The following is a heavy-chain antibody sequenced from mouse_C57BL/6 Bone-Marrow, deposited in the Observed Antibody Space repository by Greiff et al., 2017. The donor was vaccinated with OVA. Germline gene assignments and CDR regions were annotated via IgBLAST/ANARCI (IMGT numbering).Heavy chain of an antibody. CDR2: IYPSDSET. V-gene: IGHV1-61*01. J-gene: IGHJ3*01. CDR1: GYTFTSYW. Sequence: QVQLQQPGAELVRPGSSVKLSCKASGYTFTSYWMDWVKQRPGQGLEWIGNIYPSDSETHYNQKFKDKATLTVDKSSSTAYMQLSSLTSEDSAVYYCAREGIYYYGSSYDCFAYWGQGTLVTVSA. CDR3: AREGIYYYGSSYDCFAY. D-gene: IGHD1-1*01.